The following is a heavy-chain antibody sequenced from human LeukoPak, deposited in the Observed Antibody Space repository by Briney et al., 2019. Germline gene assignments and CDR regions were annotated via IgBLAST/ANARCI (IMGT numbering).Heavy chain of an antibody. CDR3: ARNYGSGTWRYYYYMDV. V-gene: IGHV4-4*07. CDR1: GGSISSYY. D-gene: IGHD3-10*01. Sequence: SETLSLTCTVSGGSISSYYWSWIRQPAGKGLEWIGRIYTSGSTNYNPSLKCRVTMSVDTSKNQFSLKLSSVTAADTAVYYCARNYGSGTWRYYYYMDVWGKGTTVTISS. CDR2: IYTSGST. J-gene: IGHJ6*03.